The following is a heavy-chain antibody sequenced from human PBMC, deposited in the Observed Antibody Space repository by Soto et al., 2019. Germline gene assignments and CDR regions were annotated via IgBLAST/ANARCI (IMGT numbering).Heavy chain of an antibody. Sequence: QVQLQESGPGLVKPSETLSLTCTVSGGSISSYYWSWIRQPPGKGLEWIGYIYYSGRTNYNPSLKSRVTISVDTSKNQFSLKLSSVTAADTAVYYCARVKVVVPAAIFYYYYYMDVWGKGTTVTVSS. D-gene: IGHD2-2*01. CDR3: ARVKVVVPAAIFYYYYYMDV. V-gene: IGHV4-59*01. J-gene: IGHJ6*03. CDR2: IYYSGRT. CDR1: GGSISSYY.